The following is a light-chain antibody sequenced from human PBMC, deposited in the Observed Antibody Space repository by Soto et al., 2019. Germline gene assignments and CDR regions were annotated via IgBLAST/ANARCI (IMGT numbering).Light chain of an antibody. J-gene: IGKJ1*01. CDR1: RSISNW. CDR2: DAS. CDR3: QQYDSYSWT. V-gene: IGKV1-5*01. Sequence: DIQMTQSPSTLSGSIGDRVTITCRASRSISNWVAWYQQKPGKAPKLLISDASDLERGVPSRFSGTGSGTEFTLTISSLQPDDVATYYCQQYDSYSWTFGQGTKVDI.